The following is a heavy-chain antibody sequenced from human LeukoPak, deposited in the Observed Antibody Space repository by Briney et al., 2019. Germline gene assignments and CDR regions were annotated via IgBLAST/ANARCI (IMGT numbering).Heavy chain of an antibody. CDR3: AKDSSGGYYYYYGMDV. D-gene: IGHD3-10*01. J-gene: IGHJ6*02. Sequence: GGSLRLSCAASGFTFSAFWMGWVRQAPGKGLEWVASIKDDGSEKYYVDSVKGRFIISRDNAKNSLYLQMSSLRAEDTAVYYCAKDSSGGYYYYYGMDVWGQGTTVTVSS. V-gene: IGHV3-7*03. CDR1: GFTFSAFW. CDR2: IKDDGSEK.